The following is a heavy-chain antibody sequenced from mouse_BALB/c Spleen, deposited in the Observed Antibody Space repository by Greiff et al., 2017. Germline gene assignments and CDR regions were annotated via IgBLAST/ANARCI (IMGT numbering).Heavy chain of an antibody. CDR1: GFTFSSFG. CDR3: ARWGYYYDYDDYAMDY. J-gene: IGHJ4*01. Sequence: DVMLVESGGGLVQPGGSRKLSCAASGFTFSSFGMHWVRQAPEKGLEWVAYISSGSSTIYYADTVKGRFTISRDNPKNTLFLQMTSLRSEDTAMYYCARWGYYYDYDDYAMDYWGQGTSVTVSS. CDR2: ISSGSSTI. V-gene: IGHV5-17*02. D-gene: IGHD2-4*01.